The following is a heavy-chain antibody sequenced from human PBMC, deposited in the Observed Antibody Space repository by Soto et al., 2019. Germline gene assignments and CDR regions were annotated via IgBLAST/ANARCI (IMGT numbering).Heavy chain of an antibody. J-gene: IGHJ6*02. D-gene: IGHD6-19*01. V-gene: IGHV1-3*01. Sequence: QVQLVQSGAEVKKPGASVKVSCKASGYTFTSYAMHWVRQAPGQRLEWMGWINAGNGNTKYSQKFQGRVTITRDTSVSTAYMELSSLRSAHTAVYYCARDGIAVAGTFSGYYYGMDVWVQGTTVTVSS. CDR2: INAGNGNT. CDR1: GYTFTSYA. CDR3: ARDGIAVAGTFSGYYYGMDV.